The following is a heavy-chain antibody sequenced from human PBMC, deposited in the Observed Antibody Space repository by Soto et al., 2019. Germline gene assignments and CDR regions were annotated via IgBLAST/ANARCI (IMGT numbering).Heavy chain of an antibody. CDR3: ARDNSGYSYYYFDY. Sequence: SETKSHTNTVSELYISGYCLSWIRQNPGKGLEWIGYIYYSGSTYYNPSLKSRVTISVDTSKNQFSLKLSSVTAADTAVYYCARDNSGYSYYYFDYWGQGTLVTVSS. CDR1: ELYISGYC. CDR2: IYYSGST. D-gene: IGHD5-18*01. J-gene: IGHJ4*02. V-gene: IGHV4-59*06.